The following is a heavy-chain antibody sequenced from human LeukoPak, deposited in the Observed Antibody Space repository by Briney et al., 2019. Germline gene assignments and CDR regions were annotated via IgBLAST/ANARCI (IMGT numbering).Heavy chain of an antibody. J-gene: IGHJ5*02. CDR3: ARQLSGYYDFWSGFGGFDP. Sequence: GESLKISCKGSGYSFTSYWIGWVRQMPGKGLEWMGIIYPGDSDTRYSPSFQGQVTISADKSISTAYLQWSSLKASDTAMYYCARQLSGYYDFWSGFGGFDPWGQGTLVTVSS. CDR1: GYSFTSYW. CDR2: IYPGDSDT. D-gene: IGHD3-3*01. V-gene: IGHV5-51*01.